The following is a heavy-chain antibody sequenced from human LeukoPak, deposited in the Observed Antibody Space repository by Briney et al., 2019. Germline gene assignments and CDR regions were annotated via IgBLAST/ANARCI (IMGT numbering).Heavy chain of an antibody. V-gene: IGHV4-59*01. Sequence: PSETLSLTCTVSGGSISSYYWSWIRQPPGKGLEWIGYIYYSGSTNYNPSLKGRVTISVDTSKNQFSLKLSSVTAADTAVYYCAVGYDSSGYYPAHFDYWGQGTLVTVSS. CDR3: AVGYDSSGYYPAHFDY. CDR2: IYYSGST. CDR1: GGSISSYY. J-gene: IGHJ4*02. D-gene: IGHD3-22*01.